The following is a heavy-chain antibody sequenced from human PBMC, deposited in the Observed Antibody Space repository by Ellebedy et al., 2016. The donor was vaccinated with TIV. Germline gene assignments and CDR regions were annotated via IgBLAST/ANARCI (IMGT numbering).Heavy chain of an antibody. D-gene: IGHD1-1*01. Sequence: SETLSLTXNVSGASITYKYWGWIRQSAGKGLEWIGRIHLSGDTNYNPSLASRVTMSIDTSNNQFSLSLKSVTAADTAVYYCAIYIGTYGIDYWGPGIRVSVSS. CDR1: GASITYKY. CDR3: AIYIGTYGIDY. J-gene: IGHJ4*02. CDR2: IHLSGDT. V-gene: IGHV4-4*07.